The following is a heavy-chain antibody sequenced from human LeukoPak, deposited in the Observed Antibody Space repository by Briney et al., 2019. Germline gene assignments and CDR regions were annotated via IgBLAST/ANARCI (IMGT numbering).Heavy chain of an antibody. J-gene: IGHJ4*02. Sequence: PGGSLRLSCAASGYTFSSYWMSWVRQAPGKGLEWVANIKQDGSEKYYVDSVKGRFTISRDNAKNSLHLQMNSLRAEDTAVYYCARDLYPGATLDYWGQGTLVTVSS. V-gene: IGHV3-7*01. CDR1: GYTFSSYW. CDR2: IKQDGSEK. CDR3: ARDLYPGATLDY. D-gene: IGHD1-26*01.